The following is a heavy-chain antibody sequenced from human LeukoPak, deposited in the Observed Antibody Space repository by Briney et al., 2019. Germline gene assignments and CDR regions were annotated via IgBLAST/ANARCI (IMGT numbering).Heavy chain of an antibody. D-gene: IGHD2-2*01. CDR1: GGTFSSYA. Sequence: SVKVSCKASGGTFSSYAISWVRQAPGQGLEWMGGIIPIFGTANYAQKFQGRVTITADESTSTAYMELSSLRAEDTAVYYCARGVVVLPNWFDPWGQGTLLTVSS. CDR3: ARGVVVLPNWFDP. J-gene: IGHJ5*02. CDR2: IIPIFGTA. V-gene: IGHV1-69*13.